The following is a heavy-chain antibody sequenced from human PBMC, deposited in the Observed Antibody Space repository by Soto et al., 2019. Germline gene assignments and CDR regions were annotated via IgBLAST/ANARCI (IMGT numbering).Heavy chain of an antibody. Sequence: QITLKESGPTLVKPTQTLTLTCTFSGFSLSTSGVGVGWIRQPPGKALEWLALIYWNDDKRYSPSLKSRFTITKDTSKNQVVLTMTNMDPVDTATYYCAHSRWELLQSADYYYYGMDVWGQGTTVTVSS. D-gene: IGHD1-26*01. CDR1: GFSLSTSGVG. J-gene: IGHJ6*02. CDR2: IYWNDDK. CDR3: AHSRWELLQSADYYYYGMDV. V-gene: IGHV2-5*01.